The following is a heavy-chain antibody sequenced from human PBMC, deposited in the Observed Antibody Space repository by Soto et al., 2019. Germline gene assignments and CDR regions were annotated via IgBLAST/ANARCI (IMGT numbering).Heavy chain of an antibody. D-gene: IGHD2-15*01. CDR2: IVVGSGNT. V-gene: IGHV1-58*02. CDR3: AAVDLRLAANRAFDI. Sequence: SVKVSCKASGFTFTSSAMQWVRQARGQRLEWIGWIVVGSGNTNYAQKFQERVTITRDMSTSTAYMELSSLRSEDTAVYYCAAVDLRLAANRAFDIWGQGTMVTVSS. J-gene: IGHJ3*02. CDR1: GFTFTSSA.